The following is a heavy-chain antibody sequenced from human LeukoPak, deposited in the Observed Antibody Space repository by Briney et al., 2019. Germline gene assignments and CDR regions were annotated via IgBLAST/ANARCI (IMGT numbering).Heavy chain of an antibody. CDR3: AKRLPYYFDY. J-gene: IGHJ4*02. CDR2: MTGGGGVT. Sequence: GGSLRLSCAASGFTFSTYAMTWVRQAPGKGLEWVSFMTGGGGVTSYADSVKGRFTISRDNSKNTLYLQMNSLRAEDTAVYYCAKRLPYYFDYWGLGTLVTVSS. CDR1: GFTFSTYA. D-gene: IGHD2-21*02. V-gene: IGHV3-23*01.